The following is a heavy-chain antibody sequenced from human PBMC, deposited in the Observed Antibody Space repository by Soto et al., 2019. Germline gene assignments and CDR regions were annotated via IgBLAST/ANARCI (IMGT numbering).Heavy chain of an antibody. D-gene: IGHD6-6*01. CDR3: AQITADPPLG. Sequence: GGSLRLSCAASGFTFSSYGMHWVRQAPGKGLEWVAVISYDGSNKYYADSVKGRFTISRDNSKNTPYLQMNSLRAEDTAVYYCAQITADPPLGWGPGTLVTVSS. CDR2: ISYDGSNK. J-gene: IGHJ4*02. CDR1: GFTFSSYG. V-gene: IGHV3-30*18.